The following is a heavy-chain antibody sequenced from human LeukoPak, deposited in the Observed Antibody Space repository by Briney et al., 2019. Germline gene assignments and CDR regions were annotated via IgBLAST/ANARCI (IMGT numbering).Heavy chain of an antibody. CDR1: GYTFTSYY. V-gene: IGHV1-46*01. J-gene: IGHJ6*03. CDR3: ARAELRLTGYYYMDV. D-gene: IGHD1-7*01. CDR2: INPSGGST. Sequence: ASVKVSCKASGYTFTSYYMHWVRQAPGQGLEWMGIINPSGGSTSYAQKFQGRVTMTRDTSTSTAYMELSSLRSEDTAVYYCARAELRLTGYYYMDVWGKGTTVTVSS.